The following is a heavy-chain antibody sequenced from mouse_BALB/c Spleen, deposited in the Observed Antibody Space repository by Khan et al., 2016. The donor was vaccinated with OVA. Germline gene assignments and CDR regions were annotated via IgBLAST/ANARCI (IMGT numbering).Heavy chain of an antibody. CDR3: ARVKFGSRDYFAS. V-gene: IGHV1-9*01. CDR1: GYTFSNYW. CDR2: FLPGSGNA. J-gene: IGHJ2*01. D-gene: IGHD1-1*01. Sequence: QVRLQQSGAELMKPGASVKISCKATGYTFSNYWIEWVKQRPGHGLEWLGEFLPGSGNANYNESFKGKATFASDASSNTAFMQLSSLTSEDSAVYFCARVKFGSRDYFASWGQGTILTVAS.